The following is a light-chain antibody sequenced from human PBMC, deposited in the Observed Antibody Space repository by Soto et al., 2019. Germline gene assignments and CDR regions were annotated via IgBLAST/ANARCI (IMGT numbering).Light chain of an antibody. Sequence: DIQMTQSPSSLSASVRDRVTITCRSSQSIGRNLNWYLQNPGKAPKLLVYAASHLQSGVPSRFSGGGSGTAFTLTISSLQPEDSATYYCQQSYNTLWTFGQGTKVDIK. CDR2: AAS. CDR1: QSIGRN. CDR3: QQSYNTLWT. V-gene: IGKV1-39*01. J-gene: IGKJ1*01.